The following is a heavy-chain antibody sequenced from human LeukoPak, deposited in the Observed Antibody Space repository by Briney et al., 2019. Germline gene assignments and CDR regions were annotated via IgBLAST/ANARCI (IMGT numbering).Heavy chain of an antibody. D-gene: IGHD3-22*01. V-gene: IGHV4-59*01. J-gene: IGHJ4*02. Sequence: SETLSLTCTVSGGSTSSYYWNWIRQPPGKGLEWIGYIFYSGRTNYNPSLKSRVTISVDTSKNWFSLRLTSVSAADTAVYYCARDRSYYYDSSGYLDYWGQGTLVTVSS. CDR3: ARDRSYYYDSSGYLDY. CDR2: IFYSGRT. CDR1: GGSTSSYY.